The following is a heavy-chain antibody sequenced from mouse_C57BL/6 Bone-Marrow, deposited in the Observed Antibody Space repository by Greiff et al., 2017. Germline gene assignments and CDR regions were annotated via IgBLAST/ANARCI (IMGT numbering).Heavy chain of an antibody. J-gene: IGHJ4*01. Sequence: DVKLVESGGGLVQPGGSLKLSCAASGFTFSDYYMYWVRQTPEKRLEWVAYISNGGGSTYYPDTVKGRFTISRDNAKNTLYLQMSRLKSEDTAMYDWARSPGAMDYWGQGTSVTVSS. V-gene: IGHV5-12*01. CDR1: GFTFSDYY. CDR3: ARSPGAMDY. CDR2: ISNGGGST.